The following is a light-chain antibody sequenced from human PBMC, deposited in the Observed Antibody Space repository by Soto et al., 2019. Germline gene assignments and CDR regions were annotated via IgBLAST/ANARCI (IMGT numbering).Light chain of an antibody. CDR3: QQYGSSPWT. CDR1: QSVSSY. V-gene: IGKV3-20*01. Sequence: EIVLTQSPATLSLSPGERATLSCRASQSVSSYLAWYQQRPGQAPRVVIYGASTRATGIPDRFSGSGSGTDFTLTISRLEPEDFAVYYCQQYGSSPWTFGQGTKVDIK. J-gene: IGKJ1*01. CDR2: GAS.